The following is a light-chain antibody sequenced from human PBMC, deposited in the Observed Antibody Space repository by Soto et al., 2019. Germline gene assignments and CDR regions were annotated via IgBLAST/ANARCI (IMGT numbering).Light chain of an antibody. Sequence: QSVLTQPPSTSGTPGQRVTISCSGSSSNIGSNTVNWYQQLPGAAPKLLIYSNDQRPSGVPDRFSGSKSGTSASLAISGLRSEDDASYSCAAWDDSLGGSWVFGGGTKLTVL. CDR3: AAWDDSLGGSWV. CDR2: SND. J-gene: IGLJ3*02. CDR1: SSNIGSNT. V-gene: IGLV1-44*01.